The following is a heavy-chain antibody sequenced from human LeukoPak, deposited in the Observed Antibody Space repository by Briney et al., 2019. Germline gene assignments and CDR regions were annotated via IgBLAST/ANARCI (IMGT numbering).Heavy chain of an antibody. CDR2: IYYSANT. J-gene: IGHJ5*02. CDR3: GRHFTQGATLLA. Sequence: PSETLSLTCTVSGGSISSSRYYWGWIRQPPGEGLEWIGSIYYSANTYYNPSLKSRVTISVDTSKNQFSLKLSSVTAADTAVYYCGRHFTQGATLLAWGQGTLVTVSS. CDR1: GGSISSSRYY. D-gene: IGHD5-24*01. V-gene: IGHV4-39*01.